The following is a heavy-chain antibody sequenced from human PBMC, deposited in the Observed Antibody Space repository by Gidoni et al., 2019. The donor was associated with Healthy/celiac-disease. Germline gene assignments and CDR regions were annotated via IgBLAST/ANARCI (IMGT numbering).Heavy chain of an antibody. CDR1: GYTFTSYD. Sequence: QVQLVQSGAEVKKPGASVKVSCKASGYTFTSYDINWVRQATGQGLEWMGWMNPNSGNTGYAQKFKGRVTMTRNTSISTAYMELSSLRSEDTAVYYCAREAYCSSTSCYKGWFDPWGQGTLVTVSS. CDR3: AREAYCSSTSCYKGWFDP. V-gene: IGHV1-8*01. J-gene: IGHJ5*02. CDR2: MNPNSGNT. D-gene: IGHD2-2*02.